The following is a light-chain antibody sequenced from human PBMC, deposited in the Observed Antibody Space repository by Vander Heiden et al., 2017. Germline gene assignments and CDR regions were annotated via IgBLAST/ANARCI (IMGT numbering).Light chain of an antibody. CDR3: QAWDSNTGV. Sequence: SYELTQFFSVYVSTGQTASITCSGDVLGDKYASWYQQKPSRSPVMVVYQDSKRPSGIPERFSGSNTGNTATLTISGTQAMDEADYYCQAWDSNTGVFGTGTKVTVL. CDR1: VLGDKY. CDR2: QDS. V-gene: IGLV3-1*01. J-gene: IGLJ1*01.